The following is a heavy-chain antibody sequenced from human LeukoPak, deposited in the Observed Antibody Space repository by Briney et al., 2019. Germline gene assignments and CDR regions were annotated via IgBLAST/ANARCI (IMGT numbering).Heavy chain of an antibody. Sequence: GGSLRLSCAASGFTFSSYWMSWVRQAPGKGLEWVANINQDGSEKYYVDSVKGRFTISRDNAKNSLYLQMNNLRAEDTAVYYCARDVATISNWFDPWGQGTLVTVSS. V-gene: IGHV3-7*01. J-gene: IGHJ5*02. D-gene: IGHD5-24*01. CDR1: GFTFSSYW. CDR3: ARDVATISNWFDP. CDR2: INQDGSEK.